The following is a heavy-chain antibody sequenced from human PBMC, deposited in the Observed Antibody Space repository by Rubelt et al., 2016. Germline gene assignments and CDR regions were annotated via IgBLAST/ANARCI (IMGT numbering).Heavy chain of an antibody. D-gene: IGHD4-17*01. J-gene: IGHJ4*02. CDR1: GGSISSTNYY. Sequence: QLQLQESGPGLVKPSETLSLTCTVSGGSISSTNYYWGWIRQPPGKGLEWIGCINHSGSTYYNPSLKSRVTKSVDTSKKQFSLKLSSVTAADTAVYYCARDPGDYGDYSLDYWGQGTLVTVSS. CDR2: INHSGST. CDR3: ARDPGDYGDYSLDY. V-gene: IGHV4-39*07.